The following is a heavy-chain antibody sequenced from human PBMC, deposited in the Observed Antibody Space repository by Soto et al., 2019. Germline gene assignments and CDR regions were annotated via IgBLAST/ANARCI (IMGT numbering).Heavy chain of an antibody. J-gene: IGHJ4*02. D-gene: IGHD3-16*01. Sequence: ASVKVSCKASGYTFNFYGITWVRQAPGQGLEWMGWISGFNGNTNYAADLQGRVTMTTDTSTSTAYMGLRGLRSDDTAVYYCARIGVSSGHESPDFDSWGQGTLVTVSS. CDR1: GYTFNFYG. CDR3: ARIGVSSGHESPDFDS. CDR2: ISGFNGNT. V-gene: IGHV1-18*01.